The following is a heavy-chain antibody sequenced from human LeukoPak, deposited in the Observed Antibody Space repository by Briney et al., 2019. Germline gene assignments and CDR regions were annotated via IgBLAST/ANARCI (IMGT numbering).Heavy chain of an antibody. V-gene: IGHV4-38-2*01. CDR2: IYHSGSP. J-gene: IGHJ6*03. CDR3: ARGPSGYSTPYYYYYMDV. D-gene: IGHD2-15*01. Sequence: SETLSLTCAVSGYSISSGYYWGWIRQPPGKGLEWIGSIYHSGSPYYNPSLKSRVTISVDTSKNQFSLKLSSVTAADTAVYYCARGPSGYSTPYYYYYMDVWGKGTTVTVSS. CDR1: GYSISSGYY.